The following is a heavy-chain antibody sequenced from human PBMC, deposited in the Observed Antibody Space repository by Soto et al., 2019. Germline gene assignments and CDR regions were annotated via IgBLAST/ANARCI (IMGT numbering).Heavy chain of an antibody. CDR1: GYTFTTYA. Sequence: QVQLVQSGAEVKKPGASVKVSCKASGYTFTTYALHWVRQAPGQRLEWMGWINAGKGNTKYSQKFQDRVTITRDTSASVAYMELSSLASEETAVYYCARSEVIPEGCDYWGQGTLVTVSS. D-gene: IGHD3-16*02. CDR3: ARSEVIPEGCDY. CDR2: INAGKGNT. V-gene: IGHV1-3*01. J-gene: IGHJ4*02.